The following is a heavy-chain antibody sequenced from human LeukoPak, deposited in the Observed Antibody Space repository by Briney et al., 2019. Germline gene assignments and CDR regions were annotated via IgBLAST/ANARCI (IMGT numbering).Heavy chain of an antibody. D-gene: IGHD6-13*01. V-gene: IGHV3-23*01. CDR1: GFTFSSHA. Sequence: GGSLRLSCAASGFTFSSHAMSWVRQAPGKGLEWVSAISGSGGSTYYADSVKGRFTISRDNSKNTLYLRMNSLRAEDTAVYYCAKDEQQLDSIYYYYGMDVWGQGTTVTVSS. CDR2: ISGSGGST. CDR3: AKDEQQLDSIYYYYGMDV. J-gene: IGHJ6*02.